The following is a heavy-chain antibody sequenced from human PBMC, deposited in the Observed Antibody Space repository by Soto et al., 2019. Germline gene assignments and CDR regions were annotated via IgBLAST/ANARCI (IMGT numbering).Heavy chain of an antibody. CDR1: GGSISSGGYY. D-gene: IGHD2-2*01. J-gene: IGHJ4*02. V-gene: IGHV4-39*07. CDR3: ARDEGHCSITTCCPFAY. Sequence: PSETLCLTCTVSGGSISSGGYYWSWIRQPPGKGLEWIGEIWPSGSTNYNPPLKSRVTISVDFSQNQFSLRLSSVTAADTAVYYCARDEGHCSITTCCPFAYRGQGILVTLSS. CDR2: IWPSGST.